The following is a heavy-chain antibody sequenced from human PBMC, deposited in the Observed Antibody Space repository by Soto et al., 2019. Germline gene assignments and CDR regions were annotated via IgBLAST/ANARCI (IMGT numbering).Heavy chain of an antibody. J-gene: IGHJ6*02. CDR2: INPNSGGT. D-gene: IGHD6-13*01. CDR1: GYTFTGYY. V-gene: IGHV1-2*04. CDR3: GRDPGDCAAAHRAQIYGMDV. Sequence: QVQLVQSGAEVKKPGASVKVSCKASGYTFTGYYMHWVRQAPGQGLEWMGWINPNSGGTNYAQKFQGWVTMTRDTSISTAYMDMSRLRSDDTAVYYCGRDPGDCAAAHRAQIYGMDVWGQGTTVTVSS.